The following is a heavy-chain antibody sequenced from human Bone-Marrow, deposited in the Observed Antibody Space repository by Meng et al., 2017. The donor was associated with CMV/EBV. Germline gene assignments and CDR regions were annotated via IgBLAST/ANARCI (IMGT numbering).Heavy chain of an antibody. J-gene: IGHJ3*02. CDR1: GGSFSGYY. Sequence: GSLRLSCAVYGGSFSGYYWSWIRQPPGKGLEWSGEINHSGSTNYNPSLKSRVTISVETSKNQFSLKLSSVTAADTAVYYCARDKGVVVPAAIGAFDIWGQGTMVTVSS. CDR2: INHSGST. V-gene: IGHV4-34*01. D-gene: IGHD2-2*02. CDR3: ARDKGVVVPAAIGAFDI.